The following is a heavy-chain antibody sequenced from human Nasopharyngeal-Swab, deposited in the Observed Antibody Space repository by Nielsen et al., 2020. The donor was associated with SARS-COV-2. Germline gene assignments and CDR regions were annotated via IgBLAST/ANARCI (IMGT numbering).Heavy chain of an antibody. D-gene: IGHD6-19*01. J-gene: IGHJ6*02. CDR1: GFTFSSYW. Sequence: GESLKISCTASGFTFSSYWMHWVRQAPGKGLVWVSRIHIDGSSTSYGDSVKGRFTISRDDAKNTLYLQMNSLRAEDTAVYYCARDGVRPGYSSGWKYYYYGMDVWGQGTTVTVSS. CDR2: IHIDGSST. V-gene: IGHV3-74*01. CDR3: ARDGVRPGYSSGWKYYYYGMDV.